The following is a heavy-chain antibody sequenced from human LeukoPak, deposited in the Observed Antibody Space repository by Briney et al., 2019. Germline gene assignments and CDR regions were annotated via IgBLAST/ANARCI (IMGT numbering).Heavy chain of an antibody. CDR2: IYYSGST. V-gene: IGHV4-59*01. CDR1: GGSISSYY. Sequence: SETLSLTCTVSGGSISSYYWSWIRQPPGKGLEWIGYIYYSGSTNYNPSLKSRVTISVDTSKNQFSLKLSSVTAADTAVYYCARDDGDGGGIDYWGQGTLVTVSS. J-gene: IGHJ4*02. D-gene: IGHD3-16*01. CDR3: ARDDGDGGGIDY.